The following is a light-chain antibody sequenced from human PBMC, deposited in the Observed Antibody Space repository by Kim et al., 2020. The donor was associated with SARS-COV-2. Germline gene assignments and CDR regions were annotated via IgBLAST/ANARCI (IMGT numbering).Light chain of an antibody. CDR1: SSDIGSYNL. Sequence: QSALTQPASVSGSPGQSITISCAGTSSDIGSYNLVSWYQHHPGKAPKLLIYEVSERPSGVSSRFSGSKSGNTASLTISGLQTEDEADYYCCSYGGSTLRVFGGGTQLTVL. J-gene: IGLJ3*02. V-gene: IGLV2-23*02. CDR3: CSYGGSTLRV. CDR2: EVS.